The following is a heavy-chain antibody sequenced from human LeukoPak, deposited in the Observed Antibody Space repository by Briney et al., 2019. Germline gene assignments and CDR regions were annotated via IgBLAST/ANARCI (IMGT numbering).Heavy chain of an antibody. Sequence: SETLSLTCAVSGGSISSSNWWSWVRQPPGKGLEWIGEIYHSGSTNYNPSLKSRVTISVDKSKNQFSLKLSSVTAADTAVYYCARDYYDSSGYFDYDAFDIWGQGTMVTVSS. V-gene: IGHV4-4*02. CDR3: ARDYYDSSGYFDYDAFDI. J-gene: IGHJ3*02. D-gene: IGHD3-22*01. CDR2: IYHSGST. CDR1: GGSISSSNW.